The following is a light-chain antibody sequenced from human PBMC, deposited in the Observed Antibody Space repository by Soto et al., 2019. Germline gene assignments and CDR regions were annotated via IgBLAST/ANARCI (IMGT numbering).Light chain of an antibody. Sequence: EIVMTQSPATLSVSPGERATLSCRASQSVSSNLAWYQQKPGQAPRHLIYGASTRATGIPARFSGSGSGTEFTLTISSLQSEDFAVYYCQQYNNWPPGYTFDQGTKLEIK. J-gene: IGKJ2*01. CDR1: QSVSSN. CDR2: GAS. V-gene: IGKV3-15*01. CDR3: QQYNNWPPGYT.